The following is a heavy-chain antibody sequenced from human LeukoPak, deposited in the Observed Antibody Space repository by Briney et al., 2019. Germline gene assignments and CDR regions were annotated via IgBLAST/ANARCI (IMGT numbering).Heavy chain of an antibody. Sequence: GGSLTLSCAASGFTFSSHAMNWVRQAPGKGLEWVSVISGSGVSTKYADSVKGRFTLTRDNSKNMVYLQMNSLRAEDTAVYYCAKALVGAAMYDAADIWGQGTMVTVSS. CDR3: AKALVGAAMYDAADI. CDR2: ISGSGVST. D-gene: IGHD2-2*01. J-gene: IGHJ3*02. V-gene: IGHV3-23*01. CDR1: GFTFSSHA.